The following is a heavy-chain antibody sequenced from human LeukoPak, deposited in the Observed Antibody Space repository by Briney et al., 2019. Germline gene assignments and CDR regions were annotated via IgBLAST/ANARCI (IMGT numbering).Heavy chain of an antibody. V-gene: IGHV3-23*01. CDR2: ISGSGGST. D-gene: IGHD3-22*01. CDR3: AKDQSVYYYDSSGYYYYFDY. CDR1: GFTSSSYA. Sequence: GGSLRLSCAASGFTSSSYAMSWVRQAPGKGLEWVSAISGSGGSTYYADSVKGRFTISRDNSKNTLYLQMNSLRAEDTAVYYCAKDQSVYYYDSSGYYYYFDYWGQGTLVTVSS. J-gene: IGHJ4*02.